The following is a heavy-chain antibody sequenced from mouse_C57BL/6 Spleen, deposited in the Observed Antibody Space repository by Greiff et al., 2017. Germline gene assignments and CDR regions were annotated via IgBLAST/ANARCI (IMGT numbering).Heavy chain of an antibody. J-gene: IGHJ2*01. D-gene: IGHD1-1*01. CDR1: GFSFNTYA. CDR3: VRSYYGSKVQNYFDY. Sequence: EVQGVESGGGLVQPKGSLKLSCAASGFSFNTYAMNWVRQAPGKGLEWVARIRSKSNNYATYYADSVKDRFTISRDDSESMLYLQMNNLKTEDTAMYYCVRSYYGSKVQNYFDYWGQGTTLTVSS. V-gene: IGHV10-1*01. CDR2: IRSKSNNYAT.